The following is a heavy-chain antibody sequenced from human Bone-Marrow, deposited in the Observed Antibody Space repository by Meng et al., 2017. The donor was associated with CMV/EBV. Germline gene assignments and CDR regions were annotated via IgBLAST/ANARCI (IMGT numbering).Heavy chain of an antibody. Sequence: GYNVNDYQINWVRQAPGHGLEWMGWIDPNSGGTKYAQKFEGRVVMTSDTSTTTVYMELSNLRGDDRAVYYCARDGPHCSVGGCYFDFWGQGSLVTVSS. CDR2: IDPNSGGT. V-gene: IGHV1-2*02. J-gene: IGHJ4*02. CDR3: ARDGPHCSVGGCYFDF. CDR1: GYNVNDYQ. D-gene: IGHD2-15*01.